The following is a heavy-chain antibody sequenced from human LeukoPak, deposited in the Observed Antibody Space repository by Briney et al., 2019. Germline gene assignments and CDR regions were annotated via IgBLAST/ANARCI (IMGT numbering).Heavy chain of an antibody. CDR3: AKDVRWESTPDDY. CDR2: IRYDGINK. Sequence: QTGGSLRLSCAASGFTFSSYGMHWVRQAPGKGLEWVALIRYDGINKYYADSVKGRFTISRDNSKNTLYLQMNSLRAEDTAVYYCAKDVRWESTPDDYWGQGTLVTVSS. V-gene: IGHV3-30*02. J-gene: IGHJ4*02. D-gene: IGHD4-23*01. CDR1: GFTFSSYG.